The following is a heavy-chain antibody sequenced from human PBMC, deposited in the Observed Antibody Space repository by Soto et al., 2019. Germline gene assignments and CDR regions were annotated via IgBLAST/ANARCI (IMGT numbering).Heavy chain of an antibody. J-gene: IGHJ4*02. CDR1: GYTFTSYA. D-gene: IGHD2-21*02. Sequence: QVQLVQSGAEVKKPGASVKVSCKASGYTFTSYAMHWVRQAPGQRLEWMGWINAGNGNTKYSQKFQGRVTITRHTSASTAYMELGSLRSEGTAVYYCARAIVVVAAADYWGQGTLVTVSS. CDR3: ARAIVVVAAADY. V-gene: IGHV1-3*01. CDR2: INAGNGNT.